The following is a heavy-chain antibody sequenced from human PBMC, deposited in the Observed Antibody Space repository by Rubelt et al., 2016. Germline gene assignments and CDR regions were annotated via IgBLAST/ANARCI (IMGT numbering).Heavy chain of an antibody. D-gene: IGHD4/OR15-4a*01. Sequence: EVQLVESGGGLIQPGGSLRLSCAASGFTVSSNYMSWVRQAPGKGLEWVSVISERGGTTYYADSVTGRFTISRDNSNDMVFLQMNRLRAEDTATYYCVKTDDSGAKERFDFWGQGTMVTVSS. CDR1: GFTVSSNY. CDR2: SERGGTT. J-gene: IGHJ3*01. V-gene: IGHV3-53*01. CDR3: VKTDDSGAKERFDF.